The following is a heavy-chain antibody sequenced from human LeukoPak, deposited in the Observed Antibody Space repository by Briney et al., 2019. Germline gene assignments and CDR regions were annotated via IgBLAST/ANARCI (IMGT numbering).Heavy chain of an antibody. CDR1: GFTFSSYA. V-gene: IGHV3-30*04. CDR3: AREVYSYGPFDY. D-gene: IGHD5-18*01. J-gene: IGHJ4*02. CDR2: ISYDGSNK. Sequence: GGSLRLSCAASGFTFSSYAMHWVRQAPGKGLEWVAVISYDGSNKYYADSVKGRFTISRDNSKNTLYLQMNSLRAEDTAVYYCAREVYSYGPFDYWGRGTLVTVSS.